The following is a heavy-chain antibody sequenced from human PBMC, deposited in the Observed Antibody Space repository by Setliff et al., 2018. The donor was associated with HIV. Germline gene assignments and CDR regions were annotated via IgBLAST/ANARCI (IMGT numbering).Heavy chain of an antibody. CDR2: INHSGST. CDR3: ARERGASGGERTIFGVVNYFDY. D-gene: IGHD3-3*01. CDR1: GGSFSGYY. Sequence: SETLSLTCAVYGGSFSGYYWSWIRQPPGKGLEWIGEINHSGSTNYNPSLKSRVTISVDTSKNQFSLKLTSVTAADTAVYYCARERGASGGERTIFGVVNYFDYWGQGTLVTVSS. V-gene: IGHV4-34*01. J-gene: IGHJ4*02.